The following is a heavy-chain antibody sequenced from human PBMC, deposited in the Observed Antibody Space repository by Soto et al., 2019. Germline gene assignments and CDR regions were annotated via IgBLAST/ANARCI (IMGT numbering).Heavy chain of an antibody. D-gene: IGHD3-22*01. J-gene: IGHJ3*02. V-gene: IGHV6-1*01. CDR3: ARAATYYYDSSVPGSFDI. CDR2: TYYRSKWYN. Sequence: SQTLSLTCAISGDSVSSNSAAWNWIRQSPSRGLEWLGRTYYRSKWYNDYAVSVKSRITIIPDTSKNQFSLQLTSVTPEGTAVHSCARAATYYYDSSVPGSFDISRQGTMVTV. CDR1: GDSVSSNSAA.